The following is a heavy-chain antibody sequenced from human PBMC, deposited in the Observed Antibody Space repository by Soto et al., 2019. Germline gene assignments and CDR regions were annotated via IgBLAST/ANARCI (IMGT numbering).Heavy chain of an antibody. CDR1: GGSISSGGYY. V-gene: IGHV4-31*03. D-gene: IGHD4-4*01. J-gene: IGHJ6*02. CDR3: ATTVTSRYYYDGVDV. CDR2: IYYSGST. Sequence: QVQLQESGPGLVKPSQTLSLTCTVSGGSISSGGYYWSWIRQHPGKGLEWIGYIYYSGSTYYNPSLKSRVTISVDTSNNQVPLELSYGTAADTAVYYCATTVTSRYYYDGVDVWGQGTTGTGSS.